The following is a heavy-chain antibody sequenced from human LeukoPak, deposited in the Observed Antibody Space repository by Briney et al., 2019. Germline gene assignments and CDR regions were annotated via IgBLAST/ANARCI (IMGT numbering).Heavy chain of an antibody. Sequence: PGGSLRLSCAASGFTVSTNYMSWVRQAPGKGQEWVSVIYSGGRTYYADSVKGRFTISRDNSKNTLYLQMNSLRAEDTAVYYCASPSSNYEWGVLDYWGQGTLVTVSS. D-gene: IGHD4-11*01. J-gene: IGHJ4*02. CDR2: IYSGGRT. CDR1: GFTVSTNY. CDR3: ASPSSNYEWGVLDY. V-gene: IGHV3-53*01.